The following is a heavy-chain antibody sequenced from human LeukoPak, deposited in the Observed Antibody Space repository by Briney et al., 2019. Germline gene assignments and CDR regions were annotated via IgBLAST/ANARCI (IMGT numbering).Heavy chain of an antibody. Sequence: ASVTVSCTASGYTFTGYFMHWGRQAPGQGLEWMGWINPNIGDANYAQKFQGRVTMTRDRSINTAYMELSRLTSDDTAVYYCARMDLDGGDSIGFDSWGQGTLVTVSS. V-gene: IGHV1-2*02. CDR1: GYTFTGYF. D-gene: IGHD2-21*02. CDR2: INPNIGDA. J-gene: IGHJ5*01. CDR3: ARMDLDGGDSIGFDS.